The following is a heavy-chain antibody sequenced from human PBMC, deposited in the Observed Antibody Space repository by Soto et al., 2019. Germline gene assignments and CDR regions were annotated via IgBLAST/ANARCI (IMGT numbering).Heavy chain of an antibody. D-gene: IGHD2-2*01. CDR1: GYTFTSYY. V-gene: IGHV1-46*03. CDR3: ARRAYCSSTSCHHGAFDI. J-gene: IGHJ3*02. Sequence: QVQLVQSGAEVKKPGASVKVSCKASGYTFTSYYMHWVRQAPGQGLEWMGIINPSGGSTSYAQKFQGRVTMTRDKSTSTVYMELSSLGSEGTAVYYCARRAYCSSTSCHHGAFDIWGQGTMVTVSS. CDR2: INPSGGST.